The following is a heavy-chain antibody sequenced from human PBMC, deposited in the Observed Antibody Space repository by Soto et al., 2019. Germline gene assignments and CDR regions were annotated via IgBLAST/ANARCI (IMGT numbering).Heavy chain of an antibody. Sequence: GSLRLSCAASGFTFSSYAMHWVRQAPGKGLEWVAVISYDGSNKYYADSVKGRFTISRDNSKNTLYLQMNSLRAEDTAVYYCARDSRGSGRLDYWGQGTLVTVSS. CDR3: ARDSRGSGRLDY. V-gene: IGHV3-30-3*01. CDR1: GFTFSSYA. D-gene: IGHD6-19*01. J-gene: IGHJ4*02. CDR2: ISYDGSNK.